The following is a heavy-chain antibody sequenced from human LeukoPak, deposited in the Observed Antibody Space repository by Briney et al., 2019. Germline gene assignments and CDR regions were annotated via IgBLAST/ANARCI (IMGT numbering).Heavy chain of an antibody. CDR1: GYTFTGYY. D-gene: IGHD3-10*01. CDR2: INPNSGGT. Sequence: GASVKVSCKASGYTFTGYYMHWVRQAPGQGLEWMGWINPNSGGTNYVQKFQGRVTMTRDTSISTAYMELSRLRSDDTAVYYCARYPMVRGVPNWFDPWGQGTLVTVSS. V-gene: IGHV1-2*02. J-gene: IGHJ5*02. CDR3: ARYPMVRGVPNWFDP.